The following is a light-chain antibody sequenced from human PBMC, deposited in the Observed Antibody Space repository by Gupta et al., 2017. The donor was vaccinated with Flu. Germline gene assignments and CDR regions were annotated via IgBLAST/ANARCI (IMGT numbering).Light chain of an antibody. J-gene: IGLJ2*01. Sequence: SHTESESVSWYQQLPGAAPKVLIYKNDQRPSGAPARFSGTKSGASASLVIDGLQAEDEGFYYCAQWDDTLDGPVFGGGTRLSVL. CDR2: KND. CDR1: SHTESES. CDR3: AQWDDTLDGPV. V-gene: IGLV1-44*01.